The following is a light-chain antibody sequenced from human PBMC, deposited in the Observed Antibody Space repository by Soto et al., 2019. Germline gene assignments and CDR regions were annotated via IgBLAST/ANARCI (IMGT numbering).Light chain of an antibody. CDR2: DNN. CDR1: SSDVGIYNY. CDR3: GTWDSSLSAAV. V-gene: IGLV1-51*01. J-gene: IGLJ7*01. Sequence: QSALTQPASVSGSPGQSIAISCTGSSSDVGIYNYVSWYQQLPGTAPKLLIYDNNKRPSGIPDRFSGSKSGTSATLGITGLQTGDEADYYCGTWDSSLSAAVFGGGTQLTVL.